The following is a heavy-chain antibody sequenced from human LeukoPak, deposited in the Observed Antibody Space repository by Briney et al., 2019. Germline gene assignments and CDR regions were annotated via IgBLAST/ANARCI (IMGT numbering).Heavy chain of an antibody. CDR1: GFTFSTYG. CDR3: AKDRATGTHYYYYGLDV. CDR2: ISYDGSNK. J-gene: IGHJ6*02. Sequence: GGSLRLSCAASGFTFSTYGIHWVRQAPGKGLEWVAVISYDGSNKYYEDFVKGRFTISRDNSKNTLYLQMNSLRAEDTAVYYCAKDRATGTHYYYYGLDVWGQGTTVTVSS. D-gene: IGHD1-1*01. V-gene: IGHV3-30*18.